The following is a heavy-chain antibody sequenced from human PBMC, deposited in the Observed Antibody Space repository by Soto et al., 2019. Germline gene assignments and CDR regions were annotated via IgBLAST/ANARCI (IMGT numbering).Heavy chain of an antibody. J-gene: IGHJ4*02. CDR1: GYTFTSYA. Sequence: ASVKVSCKASGYTFTSYAMHWVRQAPGQRLEWMGWINAGNGNTKYSQKFQGRVTITRDTSASTAYMELSSLRSEDTAVYYCAREAPELSSWTTYFDYWGQGTLVTVSS. D-gene: IGHD6-13*01. CDR3: AREAPELSSWTTYFDY. CDR2: INAGNGNT. V-gene: IGHV1-3*01.